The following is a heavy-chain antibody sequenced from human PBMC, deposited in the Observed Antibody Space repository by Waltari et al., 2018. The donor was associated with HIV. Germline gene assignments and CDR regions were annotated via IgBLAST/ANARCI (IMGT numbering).Heavy chain of an antibody. D-gene: IGHD3-22*01. CDR3: ARERTAYYYDSSGFFDAFDV. J-gene: IGHJ3*01. CDR1: GYTFLNYG. CDR2: ISPYNGNT. V-gene: IGHV1-18*01. Sequence: QVQLVQSGAEVKEPGASVKVSCEGSGYTFLNYGINWVRQAPGQGLEWMGWISPYNGNTGYAQNHQGRVTMTTDTSTRTAYMDLRTLRSNDTAVYYCARERTAYYYDSSGFFDAFDVWGQGTVVTVSS.